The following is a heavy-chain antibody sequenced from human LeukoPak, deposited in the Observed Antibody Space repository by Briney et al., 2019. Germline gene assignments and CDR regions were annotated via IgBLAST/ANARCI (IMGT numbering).Heavy chain of an antibody. V-gene: IGHV3-30*18. CDR3: AKDSKTYSGSYGVDY. Sequence: GGSLRLSCAASAFTFRNYAMHWLRQAPGKGLEWVAVIASDGNDKHLADSVKGRFTISRDNSRNTLYLQMNSLRTEDTAVYYCAKDSKTYSGSYGVDYWGQGTLVTVSS. J-gene: IGHJ4*02. CDR1: AFTFRNYA. D-gene: IGHD1-26*01. CDR2: IASDGNDK.